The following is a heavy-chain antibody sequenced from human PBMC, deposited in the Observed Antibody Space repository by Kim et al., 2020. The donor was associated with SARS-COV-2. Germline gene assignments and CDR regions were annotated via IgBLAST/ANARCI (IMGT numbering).Heavy chain of an antibody. CDR3: ARHGSYHPWYFDY. J-gene: IGHJ4*02. V-gene: IGHV4-39*01. Sequence: SETLALTGTASGGPISSSSYYWGWIRQPPGKGLEWIGSIYYSGSTYYNPSLKSRVTISVDTSKNQFSLKLSSVTAADTAVYYCARHGSYHPWYFDYWGQGTLVTVSS. D-gene: IGHD1-26*01. CDR2: IYYSGST. CDR1: GGPISSSSYY.